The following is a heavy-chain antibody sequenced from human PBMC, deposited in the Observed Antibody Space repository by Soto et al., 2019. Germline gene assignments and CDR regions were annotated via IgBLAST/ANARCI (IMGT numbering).Heavy chain of an antibody. CDR1: GGSISSSSYY. Sequence: SETLSLTCTVSGGSISSSSYYWGWSRQPPGKGLEWIGSIYYSGSTYSHPSLKSRVTISVDTSKNQFSLKLSSVTAADTAVYYCARPSYYYYVMDVWGQGTTVTVAS. J-gene: IGHJ6*02. V-gene: IGHV4-39*01. CDR2: IYYSGST. CDR3: ARPSYYYYVMDV.